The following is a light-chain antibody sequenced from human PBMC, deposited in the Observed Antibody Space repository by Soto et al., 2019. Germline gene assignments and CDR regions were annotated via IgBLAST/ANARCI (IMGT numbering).Light chain of an antibody. CDR1: QSVLYSSNNKNY. CDR3: QQYYTTFP. CDR2: WAS. Sequence: DIVMTQSPDSLAVSLGERATINCKSSQSVLYSSNNKNYLAWYQQKPGQPPKLLMYWASTRVSGVPDRFSGRGSGTDFTLTISSLQAEDVAVYYCQQYYTTFPFGPGTKVDIK. V-gene: IGKV4-1*01. J-gene: IGKJ3*01.